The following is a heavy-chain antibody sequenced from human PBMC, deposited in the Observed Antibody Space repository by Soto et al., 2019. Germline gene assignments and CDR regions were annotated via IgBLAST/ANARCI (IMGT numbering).Heavy chain of an antibody. J-gene: IGHJ4*02. V-gene: IGHV3-7*01. CDR2: IKQDGSEK. Sequence: EVQLVESGGGLVQPGGSLRLSCAASGFTFTSYWMSRVRQAPGKGLEWVANIKQDGSEKYYVDFVKGRFTISRDNAKNSLYLQMNSLRAEDTAVYYCARGLREVDYWGQGTLVTVSS. CDR3: ARGLREVDY. CDR1: GFTFTSYW.